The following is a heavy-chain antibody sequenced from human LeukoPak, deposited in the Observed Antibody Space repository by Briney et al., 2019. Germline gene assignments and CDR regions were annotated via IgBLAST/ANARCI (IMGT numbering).Heavy chain of an antibody. CDR1: GGSFSGYY. D-gene: IGHD6-6*01. CDR2: INHSGST. Sequence: KPSETLSLTCAVYGGSFSGYYWSWIRQPPGKGLEWIGEINHSGSTNYNPSLRSRVTISVDTSKNQFSLKLSSVTAADTAVYYCATKYSSSSEDWFDPWGQGTLVTVSS. V-gene: IGHV4-34*01. J-gene: IGHJ5*02. CDR3: ATKYSSSSEDWFDP.